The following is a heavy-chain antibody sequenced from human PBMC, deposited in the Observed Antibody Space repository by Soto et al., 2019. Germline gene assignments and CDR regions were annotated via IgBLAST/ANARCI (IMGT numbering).Heavy chain of an antibody. J-gene: IGHJ6*03. CDR2: IYYSGST. CDR3: ARQIYDIPWDYYYYMDV. Sequence: SETLCLTVMVAKSADIGDYWSWIRQPPGKGLEWIGYIYYSGSTNYNPSLKSRVTISVDTSKNQFSLKLSSVTAADTAVYYCARQIYDIPWDYYYYMDVWGKGTTVTVSS. CDR1: KSADIGDY. D-gene: IGHD3-9*01. V-gene: IGHV4-59*02.